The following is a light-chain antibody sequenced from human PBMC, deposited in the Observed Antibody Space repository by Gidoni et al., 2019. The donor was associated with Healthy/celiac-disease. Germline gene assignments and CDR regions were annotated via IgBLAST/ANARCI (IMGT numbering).Light chain of an antibody. CDR3: QQYNSYPYT. CDR2: APP. V-gene: IGKV1D-16*01. CDR1: KGISSW. Sequence: DIQMNQSPASLSASVGDRVTITCRASKGISSWLAWYQQKPEKATKSLIYAPPSLQSGVPSRFRGSGTGTDFTLTIRSQQPEYFATYYWQQYNSYPYTFGQGTKLEIK. J-gene: IGKJ2*01.